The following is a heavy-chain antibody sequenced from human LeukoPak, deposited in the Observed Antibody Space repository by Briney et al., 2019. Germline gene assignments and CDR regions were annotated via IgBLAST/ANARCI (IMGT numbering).Heavy chain of an antibody. D-gene: IGHD5-24*01. V-gene: IGHV3-48*02. CDR2: ISSSSSTI. CDR1: GFTFSSYS. Sequence: GGSLRLSCAASGFTFSSYSMNWVRQAPGKGLEWVSYISSSSSTIYYADSVKGRFTISRDNAKNSLYLRMNSLRDEDTAVYYCARTRWLQFGGFYYWGQGTLVTVSS. CDR3: ARTRWLQFGGFYY. J-gene: IGHJ4*02.